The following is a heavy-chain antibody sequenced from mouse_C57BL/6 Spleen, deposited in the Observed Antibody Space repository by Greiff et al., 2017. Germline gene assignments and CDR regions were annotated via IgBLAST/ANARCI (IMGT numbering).Heavy chain of an antibody. Sequence: QVQLQQSGPELVKPGASVKISCKASGYAFSSSWMNWVKQRPGKGLEWIGRIYPGDGDTNYNGKFKGKATLTADKSSSTAYMQLSSLTSEDSAVYFCARSSSSPYYFDYWGQGTTLTVSS. J-gene: IGHJ2*01. CDR2: IYPGDGDT. V-gene: IGHV1-82*01. CDR1: GYAFSSSW. D-gene: IGHD1-1*01. CDR3: ARSSSSPYYFDY.